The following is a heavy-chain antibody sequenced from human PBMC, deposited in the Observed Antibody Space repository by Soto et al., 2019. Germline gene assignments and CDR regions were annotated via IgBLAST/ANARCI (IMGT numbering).Heavy chain of an antibody. Sequence: SETLSLTCTVSGASMSEYFWSWIRQSPGKGLEWIGYIYYLGSTDYNPSLKSRVTISVDTSKRQFSLRLTSVTAADTAVYYCARDGYDGSGSPYPAFWGPGTQVTVS. J-gene: IGHJ4*02. CDR2: IYYLGST. D-gene: IGHD3-10*01. CDR1: GASMSEYF. CDR3: ARDGYDGSGSPYPAF. V-gene: IGHV4-59*01.